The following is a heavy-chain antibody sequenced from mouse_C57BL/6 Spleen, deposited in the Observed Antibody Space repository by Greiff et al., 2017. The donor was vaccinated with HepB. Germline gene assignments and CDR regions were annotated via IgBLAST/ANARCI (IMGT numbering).Heavy chain of an antibody. J-gene: IGHJ4*01. V-gene: IGHV1-82*01. D-gene: IGHD2-5*01. CDR2: IYPGDGDT. CDR1: GYAFSSSW. CDR3: ARRSYSNYAMDY. Sequence: QVQLQQSGPELVKPGASVKISCKASGYAFSSSWMNWVKQRPGKGLEWIGRIYPGDGDTNYNGKFKGKATLTADKSSSTAYMQLSSLTSDDSAVYFCARRSYSNYAMDYWGQGTSVTVSS.